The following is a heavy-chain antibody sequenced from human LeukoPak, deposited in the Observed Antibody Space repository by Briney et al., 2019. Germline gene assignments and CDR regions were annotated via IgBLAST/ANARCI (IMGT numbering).Heavy chain of an antibody. CDR2: IKSDGSST. Sequence: TGGSLRLSCAASGFTFSSYWMHWVRQAPGRGLVWVSRIKSDGSSTNYADSVKGRFNISRDNAKNTLYLQMNSLRAEDTAVYYCARDGEAYGWNYAFDYWGQGTLVTVSS. V-gene: IGHV3-74*01. CDR3: ARDGEAYGWNYAFDY. D-gene: IGHD1-7*01. J-gene: IGHJ4*02. CDR1: GFTFSSYW.